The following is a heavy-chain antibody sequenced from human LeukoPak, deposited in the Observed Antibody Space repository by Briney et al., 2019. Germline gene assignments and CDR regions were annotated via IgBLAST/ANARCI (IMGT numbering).Heavy chain of an antibody. Sequence: PGGSLRLSCAASGFTFSSYAMSWVRQAPGKGLEWVSSISSSSSYIYYADSVKGRFTISRDNAKNSLYLQMNSLRAEDTAVYYCARDLGIGYSYGTDYWGQGTLVTVSS. D-gene: IGHD5-18*01. CDR3: ARDLGIGYSYGTDY. CDR1: GFTFSSYA. CDR2: ISSSSSYI. V-gene: IGHV3-21*01. J-gene: IGHJ4*02.